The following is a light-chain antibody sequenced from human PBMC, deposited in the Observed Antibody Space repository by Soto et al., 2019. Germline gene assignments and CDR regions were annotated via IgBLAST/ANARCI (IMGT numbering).Light chain of an antibody. Sequence: QSALTQPRSVSGSPGQSVTISCTGTSSDVGGYNYVSWYQQHPGKAPKLMIYDVNKRPSGVPNRFSGSKSGNTASLTISGLQAEDEADYYCQSYDSSLSGSVFGGGTKLTVL. V-gene: IGLV2-11*01. CDR3: QSYDSSLSGSV. CDR2: DVN. CDR1: SSDVGGYNY. J-gene: IGLJ3*02.